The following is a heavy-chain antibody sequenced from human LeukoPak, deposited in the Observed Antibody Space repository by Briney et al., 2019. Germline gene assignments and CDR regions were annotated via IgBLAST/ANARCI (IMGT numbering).Heavy chain of an antibody. J-gene: IGHJ5*02. Sequence: GGSLRLSCAASGFTFDDYAMHWVRQAPGKGLEWVSGISWNSGSIGYADSVKGRFTISRDNAKNSLYLQMNSLRAEDTALYYCAKAPLRFGELLDWFDPWGQGTLVTVSS. CDR1: GFTFDDYA. CDR2: ISWNSGSI. V-gene: IGHV3-9*01. D-gene: IGHD3-10*01. CDR3: AKAPLRFGELLDWFDP.